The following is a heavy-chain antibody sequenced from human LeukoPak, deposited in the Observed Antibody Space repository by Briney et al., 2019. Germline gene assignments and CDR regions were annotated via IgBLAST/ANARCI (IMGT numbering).Heavy chain of an antibody. J-gene: IGHJ4*02. V-gene: IGHV4-59*01. D-gene: IGHD5-18*01. CDR1: GGSIRSYY. CDR3: ARENDRYGRIDY. Sequence: SETLSLTCTVSGGSIRSYYWSWVRQPPGKGLEWIGYISYSGSTDYNPSLKSRVIISIDTSKNQFSLRLSSVTAADTAVYYCARENDRYGRIDYWGQGTQVTVSS. CDR2: ISYSGST.